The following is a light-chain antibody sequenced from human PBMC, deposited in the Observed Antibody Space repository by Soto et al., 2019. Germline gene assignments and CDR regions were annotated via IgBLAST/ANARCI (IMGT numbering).Light chain of an antibody. CDR1: SSDVGSYNL. CDR3: CSYAGSSTYG. V-gene: IGLV2-23*02. CDR2: EVS. Sequence: QSVLTQPASVSGSPGQSITISCTGTSSDVGSYNLVSWYQQHPGKAPKLRIYEVSKRPSGVSNRFSGSKSGNTASLTISGLQAEDEADYYCCSYAGSSTYGFGTGTKGTVL. J-gene: IGLJ1*01.